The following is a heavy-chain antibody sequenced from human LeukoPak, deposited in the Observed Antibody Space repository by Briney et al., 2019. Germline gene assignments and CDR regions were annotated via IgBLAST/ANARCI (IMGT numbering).Heavy chain of an antibody. D-gene: IGHD5-18*01. CDR3: AREGPRGYSYERIYYFDY. CDR2: INPSGGST. V-gene: IGHV1-46*01. J-gene: IGHJ4*02. Sequence: ASVKVSCKASGYTFTSYYMHWVRQPPGQGLEWMGIINPSGGSTSYAQKFQGRVTMTRDMSTSTVYMELSSLRSEDTAVYYCAREGPRGYSYERIYYFDYWGQGTLVTVSS. CDR1: GYTFTSYY.